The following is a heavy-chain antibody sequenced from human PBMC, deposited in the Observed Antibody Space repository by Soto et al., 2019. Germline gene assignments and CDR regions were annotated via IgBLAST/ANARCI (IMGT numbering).Heavy chain of an antibody. CDR1: GFNFGNYA. D-gene: IGHD6-25*01. CDR3: AKDKGGTPYYIDS. Sequence: VLLVESGGGLVQPGRSLRLSCEVSGFNFGNYAMHWVRQAPGKGLEWVAAINWNSDKVAYAGSVLGRFTIFRDSAKNSLHLQMNDLTTEDTALYYCAKDKGGTPYYIDSWGQGILVTVSS. CDR2: INWNSDKV. V-gene: IGHV3-9*01. J-gene: IGHJ4*02.